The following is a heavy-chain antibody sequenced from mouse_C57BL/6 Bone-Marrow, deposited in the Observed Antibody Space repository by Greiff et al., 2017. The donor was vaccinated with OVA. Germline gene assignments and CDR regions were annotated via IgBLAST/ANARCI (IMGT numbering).Heavy chain of an antibody. CDR2: IDPNSGGT. D-gene: IGHD1-1*01. Sequence: QVQLKQPGAELVKPGASVKLSCKASGYTFTSYWMHWVKQRPGRGLEWIGRIDPNSGGTKYNEKFKSKATLTVDKPSSTAYMQLSSLTSEDSAVYYCARKTGLLPYYFDYWGQGTTLTVSS. CDR3: ARKTGLLPYYFDY. J-gene: IGHJ2*01. V-gene: IGHV1-72*01. CDR1: GYTFTSYW.